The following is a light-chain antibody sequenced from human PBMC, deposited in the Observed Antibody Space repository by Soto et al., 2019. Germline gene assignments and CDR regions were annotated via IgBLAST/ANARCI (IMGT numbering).Light chain of an antibody. CDR1: ESVTSSF. V-gene: IGKV3-20*01. CDR2: TTS. CDR3: QQYYSTSYT. J-gene: IGKJ2*01. Sequence: EIVLTQSPDTLSLSPGERATISGTASESVTSSFLAWYQRKPGQAPRLLIHTTSTRATDIPDRFSGSGSGTDFTLTISSLQAEDVAVYYCQQYYSTSYTFGQGTKLEIK.